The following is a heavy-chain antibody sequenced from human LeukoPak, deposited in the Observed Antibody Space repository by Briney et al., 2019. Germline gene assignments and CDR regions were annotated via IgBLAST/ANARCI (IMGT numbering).Heavy chain of an antibody. J-gene: IGHJ5*02. V-gene: IGHV1-46*01. CDR1: GYTFTSYY. D-gene: IGHD3-22*01. CDR3: ARDYYDSSGYKKRPNWFDP. Sequence: GASVKVSCKASGYTFTSYYMHWVRQAPGQGLEWMGIIDPSGGSTSYAQKFQGRVTMTRDTSTSTVYMELSSLRSEDTAVYYCARDYYDSSGYKKRPNWFDPWGQGTQVTVSS. CDR2: IDPSGGST.